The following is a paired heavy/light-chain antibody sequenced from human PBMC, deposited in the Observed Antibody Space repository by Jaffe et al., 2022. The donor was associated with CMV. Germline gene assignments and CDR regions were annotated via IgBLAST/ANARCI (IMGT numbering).Light chain of an antibody. V-gene: IGKV1-33*01. CDR1: QDINNY. Sequence: DIQMTQSPSSLSASVGDRVTITCQASQDINNYLNWYQQKPGKAPKVLIYDASNLETGVPSRFSGSGSGTDFTFTISSLQPEDIATYYCQQYDNVPYIFGQGTKLEIK. J-gene: IGKJ2*01. CDR3: QQYDNVPYI. CDR2: DAS.
Heavy chain of an antibody. CDR3: ARWRPGYFDL. J-gene: IGHJ2*01. CDR1: GFTPNTYA. CDR2: ISGSSSTI. V-gene: IGHV3-48*02. Sequence: DEQLVESGGGLVQPGGSLRLSCVASGFTPNTYAMNWVRQAPGKGLEWVAYISGSSSTIYYGDSVKGRFIISRDNAKKSMYLQMNSLRDEDAAVYFCARWRPGYFDLWGRGTLVSVSS. D-gene: IGHD3-3*01.